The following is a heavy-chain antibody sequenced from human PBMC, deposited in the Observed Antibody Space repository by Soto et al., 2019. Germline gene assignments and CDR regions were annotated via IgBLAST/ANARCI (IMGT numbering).Heavy chain of an antibody. V-gene: IGHV4-4*02. CDR1: GGSISSSNW. Sequence: SETLSLTCAVSGGSISSSNWWSWVRQPPGKGLEWIGEIYHSGSTNYNPSLKSRVTISVDKSKNQFSLKLSSVTAADTGVYYCARGSEAYYYYYGMDVWGQGTTVTVSS. CDR2: IYHSGST. CDR3: ARGSEAYYYYYGMDV. J-gene: IGHJ6*02.